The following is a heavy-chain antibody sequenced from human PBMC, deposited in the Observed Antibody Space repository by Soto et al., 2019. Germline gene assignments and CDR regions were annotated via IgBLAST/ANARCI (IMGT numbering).Heavy chain of an antibody. CDR2: INAGNGNT. CDR1: GYTFTSYA. CDR3: ASGGDILTVSPTGRYYYYMDV. V-gene: IGHV1-3*01. D-gene: IGHD3-9*01. J-gene: IGHJ6*03. Sequence: ASVKVSCKASGYTFTSYAMHWVRQAPGQRLEWMGWINAGNGNTKYSQKFQGRVTITRDTSASTAYMELSSLRSEDTAVYYCASGGDILTVSPTGRYYYYMDVRGKGTTVTVSS.